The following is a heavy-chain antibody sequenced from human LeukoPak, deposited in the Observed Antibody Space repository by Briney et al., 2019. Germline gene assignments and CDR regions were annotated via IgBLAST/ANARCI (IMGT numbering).Heavy chain of an antibody. V-gene: IGHV3-23*01. D-gene: IGHD6-25*01. CDR1: GFTFSSYA. CDR3: AKDIRTSGPRIFDY. CDR2: IGGGGGST. Sequence: GGPLRLSCAASGFTFSSYAMSWVRQAPGKGLEWVSGIGGGGGSTYYTESVKGRFTISRDNSKNTLYLQMNSLRTEDTAIYYCAKDIRTSGPRIFDYWGQGSLVTVSS. J-gene: IGHJ4*02.